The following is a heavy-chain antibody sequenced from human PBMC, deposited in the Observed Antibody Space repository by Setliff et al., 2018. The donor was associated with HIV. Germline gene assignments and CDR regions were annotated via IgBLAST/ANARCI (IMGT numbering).Heavy chain of an antibody. CDR3: ARHGAYYDFLTYYYPRYYFDN. CDR1: SGSFSGYY. Sequence: SETLSLTCAVYSGSFSGYYWSWIRQPPGKGLEWIGEINHSGSTYYNPSLKSRVTLSIDTSKNQFSLRLSSVTAADTAVYYCARHGAYYDFLTYYYPRYYFDNWGQGTRVTVTS. D-gene: IGHD3-9*01. V-gene: IGHV4-34*01. CDR2: INHSGST. J-gene: IGHJ4*02.